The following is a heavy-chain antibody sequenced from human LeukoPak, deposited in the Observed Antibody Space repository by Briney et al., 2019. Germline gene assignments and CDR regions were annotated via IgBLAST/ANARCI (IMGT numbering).Heavy chain of an antibody. V-gene: IGHV3-48*03. D-gene: IGHD6-25*01. J-gene: IGHJ4*02. CDR1: GFTFSTYE. CDR2: TSNSGSNK. CDR3: ARDLEAGGSRNFAY. Sequence: GGSLRLSCAASGFTFSTYEMNWVRLAPGKGLEWVSYTSNSGSNKYYADSVRGRFTVSRDNAKSSLYLQMNSLRVEDTAVYYCARDLEAGGSRNFAYWGQGTLVTASS.